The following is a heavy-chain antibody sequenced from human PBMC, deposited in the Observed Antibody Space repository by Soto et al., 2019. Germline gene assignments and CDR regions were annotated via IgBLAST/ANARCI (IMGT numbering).Heavy chain of an antibody. D-gene: IGHD6-6*01. J-gene: IGHJ6*03. Sequence: EVQLAESGGGLAQPGGSLRLSCAASGFTLSGYAMDWVRQAPGKGLEYVSGISSNGVGTYAANSVQGRFTISRDNSKNTVYLQMGSLRTEDMAVYYCARRARPDFSYIDVWGKGTTVTVSS. CDR1: GFTLSGYA. V-gene: IGHV3-64*01. CDR3: ARRARPDFSYIDV. CDR2: ISSNGVGT.